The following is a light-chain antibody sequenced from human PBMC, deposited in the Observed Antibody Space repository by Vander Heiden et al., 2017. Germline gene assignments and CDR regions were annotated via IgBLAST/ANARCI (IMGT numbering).Light chain of an antibody. J-gene: IGLJ1*01. CDR1: SSNIGRST. CDR3: AAWDDSLNGYV. CDR2: TNN. Sequence: QSVLTHPPSASGTPRQRVPSSCRGSSSNIGRSTVNWYQKLPGTAPKHLIYTNNQRTSGVPDRFSGSKSDTSASLAISGLKSEDEADYYCAAWDDSLNGYVFATGTKVTVL. V-gene: IGLV1-44*01.